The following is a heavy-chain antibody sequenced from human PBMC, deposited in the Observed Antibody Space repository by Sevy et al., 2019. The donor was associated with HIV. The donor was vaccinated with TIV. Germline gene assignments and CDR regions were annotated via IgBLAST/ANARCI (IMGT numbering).Heavy chain of an antibody. CDR3: ARKYHDTSGYPRYSMDV. CDR2: ISGGGGNT. J-gene: IGHJ6*02. Sequence: GGSLRLSCAASGFTFSTYAMYWVRQAPGKGLEYVSAISGGGGNTYYGTSVKGRLTVSRDNAKNTLYFQMGSLRAEDMAVYFCARKYHDTSGYPRYSMDVWGQGTKVTVSS. V-gene: IGHV3-64*01. CDR1: GFTFSTYA. D-gene: IGHD3-22*01.